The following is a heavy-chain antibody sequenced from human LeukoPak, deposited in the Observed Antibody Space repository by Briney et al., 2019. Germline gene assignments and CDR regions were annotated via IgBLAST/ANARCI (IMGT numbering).Heavy chain of an antibody. V-gene: IGHV3-11*01. J-gene: IGHJ5*02. CDR2: ISNSGGTT. D-gene: IGHD5-12*01. CDR1: GFTFSEYY. Sequence: GGSLRLSCAASGFTFSEYYMSWFRQAPGKGLEWVSYISNSGGTTYYAHSVKGRFTISRENANHSLFLQMNSLRAEDTAVYYCARSGGYSTSLPGFYPWGQGGLVTVSS. CDR3: ARSGGYSTSLPGFYP.